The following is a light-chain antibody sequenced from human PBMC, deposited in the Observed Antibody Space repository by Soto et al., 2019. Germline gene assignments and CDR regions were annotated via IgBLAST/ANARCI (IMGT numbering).Light chain of an antibody. J-gene: IGKJ5*01. CDR2: AAP. CDR1: QSISSY. CDR3: QPSYCTPPIT. Sequence: DIQMTQSPSSLSASVGDRVTIPGLVSQSISSYLKWYQQKPGKAPKLLIYAAPSLQSGVPPRFSGRGSGTDFNLTISGLQPEAVATYDCQPSYCTPPITFGQGKRLEIK. V-gene: IGKV1-39*01.